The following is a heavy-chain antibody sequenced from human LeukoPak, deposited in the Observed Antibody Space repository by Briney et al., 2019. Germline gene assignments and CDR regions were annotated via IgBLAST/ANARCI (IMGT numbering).Heavy chain of an antibody. Sequence: SETLSLTCAVYGGSFSGYYWSWIRQPPGKGLEWIGSIYYSGSTYYNPSLKSRVTISVDTSKNQFSLKLSSVTAADTAVYYCARHVTMIVVVIPNWFDPWGQGTLVTVSS. CDR1: GGSFSGYY. CDR3: ARHVTMIVVVIPNWFDP. V-gene: IGHV4-34*01. D-gene: IGHD3-22*01. J-gene: IGHJ5*02. CDR2: IYYSGST.